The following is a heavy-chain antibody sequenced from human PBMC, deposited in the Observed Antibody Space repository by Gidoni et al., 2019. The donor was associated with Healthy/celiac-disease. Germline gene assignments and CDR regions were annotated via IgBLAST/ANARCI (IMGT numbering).Heavy chain of an antibody. D-gene: IGHD6-6*01. CDR1: GFTFSSYS. CDR3: ARELGEYSSSWAWFDP. J-gene: IGHJ5*02. CDR2: ISSSSSTI. Sequence: EVQLVESGGGLVQPGGSLRLSCAASGFTFSSYSMNWVRQAPGQGLEWVSYISSSSSTIYYADSVKGRFTISRDNAKNSLYLQMNSLRDEDTAVYYCARELGEYSSSWAWFDPWGQGTLVTVSS. V-gene: IGHV3-48*02.